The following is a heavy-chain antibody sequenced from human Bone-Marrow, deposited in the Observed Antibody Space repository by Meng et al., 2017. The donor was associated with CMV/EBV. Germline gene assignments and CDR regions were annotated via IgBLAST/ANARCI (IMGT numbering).Heavy chain of an antibody. J-gene: IGHJ4*02. Sequence: GGSLRLSCVISGFTVNIAHMNWVRQAPGKGLEWVSVICDGGNTHYADFANGRFILSRDSSPNTLYLQRSSLRADDTALYYCAVGHDSRKVAYWGQGTLVTVSS. D-gene: IGHD3-16*01. CDR2: ICDGGNT. CDR1: GFTVNIAH. V-gene: IGHV3-53*01. CDR3: AVGHDSRKVAY.